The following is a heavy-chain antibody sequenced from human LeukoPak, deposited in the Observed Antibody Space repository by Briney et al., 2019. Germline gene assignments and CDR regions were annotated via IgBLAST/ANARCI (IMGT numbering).Heavy chain of an antibody. CDR1: GYSISSGYY. V-gene: IGHV4-38-2*02. CDR3: ARYGGSGTYFFDY. J-gene: IGHJ4*02. CDR2: IYHSGST. Sequence: RASETLSLTCTVSGYSISSGYYWGWIRQPPGKGLEWIGSIYHSGSTYYKPSLKSRVTISVDTSKNQFSLKLSSVTAADTAVYYCARYGGSGTYFFDYWGRGTLVTVSS. D-gene: IGHD3-10*01.